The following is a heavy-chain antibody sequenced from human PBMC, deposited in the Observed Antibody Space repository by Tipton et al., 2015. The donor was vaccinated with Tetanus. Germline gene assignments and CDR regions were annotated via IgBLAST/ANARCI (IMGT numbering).Heavy chain of an antibody. CDR2: IYYSGST. D-gene: IGHD3-10*01. V-gene: IGHV4-39*02. CDR1: GGSISSSNYY. Sequence: TLSLTCTVSGGSISSSNYYWGWIRQPPGKGLEWIGRIYYSGSTSYNPSLKSRVTISVDTSKNQFSLQLNSVTPDDTAVYYCARDPLGDETIFDYWGQGTLVTVSS. CDR3: ARDPLGDETIFDY. J-gene: IGHJ4*02.